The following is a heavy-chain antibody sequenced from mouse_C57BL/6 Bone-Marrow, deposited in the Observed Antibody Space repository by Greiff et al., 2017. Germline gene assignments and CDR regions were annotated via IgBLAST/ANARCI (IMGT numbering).Heavy chain of an antibody. Sequence: EVHLVESGGGLVKPGGSLKLSCAASGFTFSSYAMSWVRQTPEKRLEWVATISDGGSYTYYPDNVKGRFTISRDNAKNNLYLQMSHLKSEDTAMXYCAREGLRRWFAYWGQGTLVTVSA. D-gene: IGHD2-2*01. CDR2: ISDGGSYT. CDR3: AREGLRRWFAY. J-gene: IGHJ3*01. V-gene: IGHV5-4*01. CDR1: GFTFSSYA.